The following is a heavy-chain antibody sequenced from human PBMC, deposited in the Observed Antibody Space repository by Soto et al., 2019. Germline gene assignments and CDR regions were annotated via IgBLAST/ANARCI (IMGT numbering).Heavy chain of an antibody. CDR3: ACPYSSGWTFDY. J-gene: IGHJ4*02. CDR1: GFTFSSYS. V-gene: IGHV3-21*01. CDR2: ISSSSSYI. Sequence: GGSLRLSCAASGFTFSSYSMNWVRQAPGKGLEWVSSISSSSSYIYYADSVKGRFTISRDNAKNSLYLQMNSLRAEDTAVYYCACPYSSGWTFDYWGQGTLVTVSS. D-gene: IGHD6-19*01.